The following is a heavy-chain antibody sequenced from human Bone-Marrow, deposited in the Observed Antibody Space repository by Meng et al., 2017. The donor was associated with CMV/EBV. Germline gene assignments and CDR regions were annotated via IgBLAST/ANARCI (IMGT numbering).Heavy chain of an antibody. CDR2: ISSSSTSI. CDR1: GFTFSSYS. V-gene: IGHV3-21*01. Sequence: ETLSLTCAASGFTFSSYSMNWVRQAPGKGLEWVSSISSSSTSIYYAHSVKGRFTISRDNAKNSLYLQMNSLRAEDTAVYYCARDVGYLAFDYWGPGTLVPGYS. J-gene: IGHJ4*02. CDR3: ARDVGYLAFDY. D-gene: IGHD2-15*01.